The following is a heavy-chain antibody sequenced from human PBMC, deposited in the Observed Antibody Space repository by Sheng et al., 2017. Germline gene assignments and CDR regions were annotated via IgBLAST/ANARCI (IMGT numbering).Heavy chain of an antibody. CDR3: ARDPVYYYYYGMDV. CDR2: IYHSGST. J-gene: IGHJ6*02. CDR1: GYSISSGYY. V-gene: IGHV4-38-2*02. Sequence: QVQLQESGPGLVKPSETLSLTCAVSGYSISSGYYWGWIRQPPGKGLEWIGSIYHSGSTYYNPSLKSRVTISVDTSKNQFSLKLSSVTAADTAVYYCARDPVYYYYYGMDVWGQGTTVTVSS.